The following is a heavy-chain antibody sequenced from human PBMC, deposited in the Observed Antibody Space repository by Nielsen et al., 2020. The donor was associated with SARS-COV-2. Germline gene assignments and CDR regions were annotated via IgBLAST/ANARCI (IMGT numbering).Heavy chain of an antibody. CDR2: ISYDGSNK. CDR3: AYGGYGGNSWMFDY. D-gene: IGHD4-23*01. V-gene: IGHV3-30*03. Sequence: GESLKTSCAASGFTFSSYGMHWVRQAPGKGLEWVAVISYDGSNKYYADSVKGRFTISRDNSKNTLYLQMNSLRAEDTAVYYCAYGGYGGNSWMFDYWGQGTLVTVSS. J-gene: IGHJ4*02. CDR1: GFTFSSYG.